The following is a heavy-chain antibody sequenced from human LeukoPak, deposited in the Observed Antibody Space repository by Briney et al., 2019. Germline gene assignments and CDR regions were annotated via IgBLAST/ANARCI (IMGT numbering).Heavy chain of an antibody. J-gene: IGHJ4*02. Sequence: GGSLRLSCAASGFTFSSYSMNWVRQAPGKGLEGVSSISSSSSYIYYADSVKGRFTISRDNAKNSLYLQMNSLRAEDTAVYYCARVSVAYCGGDCYPEYFDYWGQGTLVTVSS. CDR2: ISSSSSYI. CDR1: GFTFSSYS. D-gene: IGHD2-21*02. V-gene: IGHV3-21*01. CDR3: ARVSVAYCGGDCYPEYFDY.